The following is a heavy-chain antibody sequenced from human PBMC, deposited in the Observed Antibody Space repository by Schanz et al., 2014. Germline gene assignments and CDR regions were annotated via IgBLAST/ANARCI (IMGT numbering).Heavy chain of an antibody. CDR2: ISYDGSFK. CDR1: GFTFSSYA. J-gene: IGHJ3*01. CDR3: ERELPGVVALNS. D-gene: IGHD7-27*01. V-gene: IGHV3-33*08. Sequence: VQLLESGGGLVQPGGSLRLSCAASGFTFSSYAMSWVRQAPGKGLEWVAVISYDGSFKNYADSVRGRITMSRDNSKNTTYLQINNLRAVDTAVYDCERELPGVVALNSWGQGTMVTVSS.